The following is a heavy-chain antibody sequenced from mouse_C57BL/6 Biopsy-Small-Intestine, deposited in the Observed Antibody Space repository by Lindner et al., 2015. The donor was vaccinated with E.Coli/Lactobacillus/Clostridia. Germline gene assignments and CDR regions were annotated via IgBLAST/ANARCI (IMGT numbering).Heavy chain of an antibody. J-gene: IGHJ4*01. Sequence: VQLQESGGGLVKPGGSRKLSCAASGFTFSDYGMHWVRQAPEKGLEWVAYIGSGSNTIYYSDTVKGRFTISRDNAKNILFLQMTSLRSEDTAMYYCARGDVGLHYALDYWGQGTSVTVSS. CDR2: IGSGSNTI. V-gene: IGHV5-17*01. CDR3: ARGDVGLHYALDY. CDR1: GFTFSDYG.